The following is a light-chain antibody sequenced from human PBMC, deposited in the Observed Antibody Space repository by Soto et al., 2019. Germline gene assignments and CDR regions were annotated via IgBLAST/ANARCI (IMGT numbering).Light chain of an antibody. J-gene: IGKJ4*01. V-gene: IGKV1-33*01. CDR2: DAS. Sequence: DIQMTQSPPSLSASVGDRVTITCQASQDINIYLNWHKQRPGKAPEILTYDASRLKRGVPSRFSGGGSGTYFTFTITGLQPEDFETDYCQQYDTLLTFGGGTTMDLK. CDR3: QQYDTLLT. CDR1: QDINIY.